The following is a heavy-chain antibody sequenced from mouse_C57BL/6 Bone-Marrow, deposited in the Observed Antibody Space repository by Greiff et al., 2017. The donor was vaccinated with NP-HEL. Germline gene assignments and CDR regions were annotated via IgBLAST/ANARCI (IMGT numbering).Heavy chain of an antibody. CDR1: GYTFTSYW. D-gene: IGHD1-1*01. CDR2: IDPSDSYT. Sequence: VQLQQSGAELVMPGASVKLSCKASGYTFTSYWMHWVKQRPGQGLEWIGEIDPSDSYTNYNQKFKGKSTLTVDKSSSTAYMQLSSLTSEDSAVYYCASAGITTVVATRAMDYWGQGTSVTVSS. CDR3: ASAGITTVVATRAMDY. V-gene: IGHV1-69*01. J-gene: IGHJ4*01.